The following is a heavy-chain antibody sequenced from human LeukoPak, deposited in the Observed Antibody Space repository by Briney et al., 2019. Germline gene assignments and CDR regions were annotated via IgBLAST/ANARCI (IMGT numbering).Heavy chain of an antibody. CDR2: ITPILGIA. V-gene: IGHV1-69*04. CDR3: ARALSQWLPVDY. Sequence: SVKVSCKASGGTFTSYAISWVRQAPGQGLEWMGRITPILGIANYAQKFQGRVTITADKSTSTAYMELSSLRSEDTAVYYCARALSQWLPVDYWGQGTLVTVSS. D-gene: IGHD3-22*01. CDR1: GGTFTSYA. J-gene: IGHJ4*02.